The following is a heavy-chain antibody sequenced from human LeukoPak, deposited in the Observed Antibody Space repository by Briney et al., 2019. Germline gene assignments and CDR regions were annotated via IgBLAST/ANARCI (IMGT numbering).Heavy chain of an antibody. V-gene: IGHV3-23*01. CDR3: AKGLWFGELSWFDP. CDR1: GFTFSSYA. CDR2: ISGSGGST. Sequence: GGSLRPSCAASGFTFSSYAMSWVRQAPGKGLEWVSAISGSGGSTYYADSVKGRFTISRDNSKNTLYLQMNSLRAEDTAVYYCAKGLWFGELSWFDPWGQGTLVTVSS. J-gene: IGHJ5*02. D-gene: IGHD3-10*01.